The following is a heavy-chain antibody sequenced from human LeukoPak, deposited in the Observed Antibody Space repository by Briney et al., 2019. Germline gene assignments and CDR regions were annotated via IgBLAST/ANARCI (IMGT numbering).Heavy chain of an antibody. D-gene: IGHD2-15*01. CDR1: GGSISSGDYY. CDR3: ARLNSGGCYDY. J-gene: IGHJ4*02. CDR2: IYHSGNT. Sequence: KPSETLSLTCAVSGGSISSGDYYWTWIRQPPGKGLEWVGYIYHSGNTYYNPSLKSRLTISLDTSKNQFSLRLSSVTAADTAVYFCARLNSGGCYDYWGQGTLVTVSS. V-gene: IGHV4-30-4*01.